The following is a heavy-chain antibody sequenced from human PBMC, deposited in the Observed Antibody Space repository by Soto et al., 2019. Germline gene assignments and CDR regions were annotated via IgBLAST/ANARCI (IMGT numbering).Heavy chain of an antibody. Sequence: QLQESGPGLVKPSETLSLTCSVSGDSINSDKYYWGWIRQPPGKGLEWIGSIYYRGNTYYNPSLLTRVTISLDKSKSQSSLRLNSVTAAASAVYFCARLEGLATISYYFDFWGQGAQVTVSS. D-gene: IGHD3-9*01. CDR3: ARLEGLATISYYFDF. CDR1: GDSINSDKYY. V-gene: IGHV4-39*01. CDR2: IYYRGNT. J-gene: IGHJ4*02.